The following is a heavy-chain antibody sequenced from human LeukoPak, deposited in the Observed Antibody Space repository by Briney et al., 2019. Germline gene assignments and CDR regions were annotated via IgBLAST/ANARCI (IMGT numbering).Heavy chain of an antibody. V-gene: IGHV3-23*01. D-gene: IGHD4-11*01. J-gene: IGHJ6*02. CDR3: AKSPSVTMVGLDV. CDR2: ISGSGGGT. Sequence: PGASLRLFCAASGFTFSNYGMNWVRQAPGKGLEWVSGISGSGGGTYYADSVKGRFTISRDSSKNTLYLQMTSLRAEDTAIYYCAKSPSVTMVGLDVWGQGTTVTVSS. CDR1: GFTFSNYG.